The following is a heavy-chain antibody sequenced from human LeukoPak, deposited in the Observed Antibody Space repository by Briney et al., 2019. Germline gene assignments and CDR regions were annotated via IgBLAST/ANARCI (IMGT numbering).Heavy chain of an antibody. D-gene: IGHD1-1*01. Sequence: GASVKVSCKASGVTFSSSDINWVRQAPGQGLEWMGWINPNSGGTNYAQKFQGRVTMTRDTSISTAYMELSRLRSDDTAVYYCARGRPNWFDPWGQGTLVTVSS. V-gene: IGHV1-2*02. CDR2: INPNSGGT. J-gene: IGHJ5*02. CDR1: GVTFSSSD. CDR3: ARGRPNWFDP.